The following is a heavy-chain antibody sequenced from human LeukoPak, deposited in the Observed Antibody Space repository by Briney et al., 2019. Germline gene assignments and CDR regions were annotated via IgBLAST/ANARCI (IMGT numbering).Heavy chain of an antibody. V-gene: IGHV4-39*07. CDR1: GGSISSSSYY. Sequence: SETLSLICTVSGGSISSSSYYWGWIRQPPGKGLEWIGSIYYSGSTYYNPSLKSRVTISVDTSKNQFSLKLSSVTAADTAVYYCARDRGSYGYFDYWGQGTLVTVSS. J-gene: IGHJ4*02. D-gene: IGHD1-26*01. CDR2: IYYSGST. CDR3: ARDRGSYGYFDY.